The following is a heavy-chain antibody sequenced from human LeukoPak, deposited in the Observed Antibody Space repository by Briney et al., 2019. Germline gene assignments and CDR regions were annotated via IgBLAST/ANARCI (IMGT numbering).Heavy chain of an antibody. CDR1: EFTFSSYA. CDR2: ISYDGSNK. V-gene: IGHV3-30*07. Sequence: GRSLRLSCAASEFTFSSYAMHWVRQAPGKGLEWVAVISYDGSNKYYADSVKGRFTISRDNSKNTLYLQMNSLRAEDTAVYYCAKRGIMIRKIILVGYHTEASYFDCWGQGTLVTVSS. J-gene: IGHJ4*02. CDR3: AKRGIMIRKIILVGYHTEASYFDC. D-gene: IGHD3-16*01.